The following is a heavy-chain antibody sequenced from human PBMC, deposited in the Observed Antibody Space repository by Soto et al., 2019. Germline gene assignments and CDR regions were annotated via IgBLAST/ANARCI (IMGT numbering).Heavy chain of an antibody. CDR3: ARQIYDSSGYYSAY. CDR1: GGSISSSSYS. Sequence: QMQLQESGPGLVKPSETLSLTCTVSGGSISSSSYSWGWIRQPPGQGLEWLGTIYSLGNTYYNPSLKSRVTISVDKSKSQLFLKLSSVTAPDTAVYYCARQIYDSSGYYSAYWGKGALVTVSS. D-gene: IGHD3-22*01. J-gene: IGHJ4*02. V-gene: IGHV4-39*01. CDR2: IYSLGNT.